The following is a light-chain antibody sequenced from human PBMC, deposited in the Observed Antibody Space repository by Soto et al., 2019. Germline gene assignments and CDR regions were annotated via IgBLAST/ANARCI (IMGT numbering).Light chain of an antibody. V-gene: IGKV3-20*01. Sequence: ENVLTQSPGTLSLSPGERATLGCRASQSVSGSYFAWYQQKPGQAPRLLIYGASSRATGIPDRFSGSGSGTDFTLTISRLEPEDFAVYYCQQYGSFPLTFGGGTKVDIK. CDR3: QQYGSFPLT. J-gene: IGKJ4*01. CDR2: GAS. CDR1: QSVSGSY.